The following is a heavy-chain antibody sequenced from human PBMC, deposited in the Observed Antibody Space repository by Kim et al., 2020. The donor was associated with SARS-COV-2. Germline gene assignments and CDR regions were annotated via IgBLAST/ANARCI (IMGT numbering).Heavy chain of an antibody. CDR2: IWYDGSNK. CDR3: ARDGGYCSSTSCSVYYYGMDV. V-gene: IGHV3-33*01. CDR1: GFTFSSYG. Sequence: GGSLRLSCAASGFTFSSYGMHWVRQAPGKGLEWVAVIWYDGSNKYYADSVKGRFTISRDNSKNTLYLQMNSLRAEDTAVYYCARDGGYCSSTSCSVYYYGMDVWGQGTTVTVSS. D-gene: IGHD2-2*01. J-gene: IGHJ6*02.